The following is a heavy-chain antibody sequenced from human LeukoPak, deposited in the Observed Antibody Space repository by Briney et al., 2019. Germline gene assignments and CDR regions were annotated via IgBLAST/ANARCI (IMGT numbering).Heavy chain of an antibody. D-gene: IGHD6-19*01. CDR1: GYTFTSYY. J-gene: IGHJ4*02. CDR2: TNPSGGST. V-gene: IGHV1-46*01. CDR3: ASLAVAGPWPHFY. Sequence: ASVKVSCKASGYTFTSYYMHWVRQAPGQGLEWMGITNPSGGSTSYAQKFQGRVTMTRDTSTSTVYMELSSLRSEDTAVYYCASLAVAGPWPHFYWGQGTLVTVSS.